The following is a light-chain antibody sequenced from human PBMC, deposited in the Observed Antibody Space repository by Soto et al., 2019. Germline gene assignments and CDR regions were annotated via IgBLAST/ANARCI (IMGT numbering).Light chain of an antibody. CDR2: RAS. Sequence: DIQMTQSPSTLSASVGDRVTITCRASQSISSSLAWYQQKPGKAPNLLIYRASSLESGVPSRFSGIRSGTEFTLTVGSLQPDDFATYYCQQYNDSFPYTFGQGTKVDIK. CDR1: QSISSS. V-gene: IGKV1-5*03. CDR3: QQYNDSFPYT. J-gene: IGKJ2*01.